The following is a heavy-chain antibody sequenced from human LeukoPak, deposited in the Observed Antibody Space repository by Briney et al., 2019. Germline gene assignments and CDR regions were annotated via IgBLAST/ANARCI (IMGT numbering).Heavy chain of an antibody. CDR1: GFTFSSYA. V-gene: IGHV3-23*01. J-gene: IGHJ5*02. CDR3: AKGYSYGINWFDP. Sequence: GGSLRLSCTTSGFTFSSYALSWVRQAPGKGLEWVSAISGSGGSTYYADSVKGRFTISRDNSKNTLYLQMNSLRAEDTAVYYCAKGYSYGINWFDPWGQGTLVTVSS. CDR2: ISGSGGST. D-gene: IGHD5-18*01.